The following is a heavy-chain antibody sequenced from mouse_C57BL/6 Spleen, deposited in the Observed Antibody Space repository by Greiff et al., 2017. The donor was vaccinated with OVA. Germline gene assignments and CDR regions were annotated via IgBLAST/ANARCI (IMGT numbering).Heavy chain of an antibody. CDR2: IWWDDDK. V-gene: IGHV8-8*01. D-gene: IGHD1-1*01. CDR1: GFSLSTFGMG. J-gene: IGHJ2*01. Sequence: QVQLKESGPGILQPSQTLSLTCSFSGFSLSTFGMGVGWIRQPSGKGLEWLAHIWWDDDKYYNPALKSRLTISKATSKNQVFLKIANVDTADTATNYCARITTVVATRLVDYWGQGTTLTVSS. CDR3: ARITTVVATRLVDY.